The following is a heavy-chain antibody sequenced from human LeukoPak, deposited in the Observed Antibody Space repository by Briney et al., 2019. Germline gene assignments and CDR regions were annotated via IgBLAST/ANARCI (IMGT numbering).Heavy chain of an antibody. CDR3: GASRQYVGAFDI. V-gene: IGHV3-48*03. CDR2: ISSSSSTI. D-gene: IGHD3-16*01. Sequence: GGSLRFSCTASGFTFSSYELYWVRQAPGKGLEWISYISSSSSTIKYADSVRGRFTISRADARESLFLKMNSLRAEDTAIYYCGASRQYVGAFDIWGQGTLVTVSS. J-gene: IGHJ3*02. CDR1: GFTFSSYE.